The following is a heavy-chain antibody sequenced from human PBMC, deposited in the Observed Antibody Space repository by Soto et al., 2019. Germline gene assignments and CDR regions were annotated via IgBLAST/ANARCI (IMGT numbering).Heavy chain of an antibody. CDR2: IIPIFGTA. CDR1: GGTFSSHA. CDR3: ANNQAYCGGDCYPSGYYGMDV. Sequence: QVQLVQSGAEVKKPGSSVKVSCKASGGTFSSHAISWVRQAPGQGLEWMGGIIPIFGTANYAQKFQGRVTITADKSPSTAYMELSSLRSEDTAVYYCANNQAYCGGDCYPSGYYGMDVWGQGTTVTVSS. D-gene: IGHD2-21*02. V-gene: IGHV1-69*06. J-gene: IGHJ6*02.